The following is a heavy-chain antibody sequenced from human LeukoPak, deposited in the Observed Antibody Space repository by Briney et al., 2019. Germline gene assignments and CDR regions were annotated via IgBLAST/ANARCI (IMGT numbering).Heavy chain of an antibody. CDR3: ASLVPAMNY. CDR2: ISYDGSNK. V-gene: IGHV3-30-3*01. D-gene: IGHD2-2*01. CDR1: GFTFSSYA. Sequence: PGGSLRLSCAASGFTFSSYAMHWVRQAPGKGLEWVAVISYDGSNKYYADSVKGRFTISRDNSENTLYLQMNSLRAEDTAVYYCASLVPAMNYWGQGTLVTVSS. J-gene: IGHJ4*02.